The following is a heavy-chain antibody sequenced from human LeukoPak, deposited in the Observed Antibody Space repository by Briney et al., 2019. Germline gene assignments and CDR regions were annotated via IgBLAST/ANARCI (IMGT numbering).Heavy chain of an antibody. CDR3: ARARIAVAGGGFDY. J-gene: IGHJ4*02. D-gene: IGHD6-19*01. CDR1: GGTFSSYA. Sequence: SVKVSCKASGGTFSSYAISWVRQAPGQGLEWMGRIIPILGIANYAQKFQGRVTITADKSTSTAYMELSSLRSEDTAVYYCARARIAVAGGGFDYWGQGTLVTVSS. V-gene: IGHV1-69*04. CDR2: IIPILGIA.